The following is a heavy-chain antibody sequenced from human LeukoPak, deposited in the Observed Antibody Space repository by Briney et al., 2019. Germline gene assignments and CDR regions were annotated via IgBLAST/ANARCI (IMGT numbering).Heavy chain of an antibody. Sequence: GGSLRLSYAASGFTFNNYGMHWVRQAPGKGLEWVAVISYDGRNIHYPDSVKGRFTISRDISTDTLWLQMDSLRTEDTAVYYCAKGPLRGTAAAIDCWGQGTLVTVSS. D-gene: IGHD2-2*01. J-gene: IGHJ4*02. CDR2: ISYDGRNI. CDR1: GFTFNNYG. V-gene: IGHV3-30*18. CDR3: AKGPLRGTAAAIDC.